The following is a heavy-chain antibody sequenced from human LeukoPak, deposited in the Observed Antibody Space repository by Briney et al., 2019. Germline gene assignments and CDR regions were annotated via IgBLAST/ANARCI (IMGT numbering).Heavy chain of an antibody. CDR2: IYTSGSA. CDR3: ASYYGSSGFDI. V-gene: IGHV4-61*02. Sequence: PSETLSPTCAVSGGSISSGSYYWSWIPQPPGQGLEWVGRIYTSGSANSNPSLKRRVTISVDTPKNQFSLKLSSVTAAYTAVYYCASYYGSSGFDIWGPGTMVTVSS. D-gene: IGHD3-22*01. CDR1: GGSISSGSYY. J-gene: IGHJ3*02.